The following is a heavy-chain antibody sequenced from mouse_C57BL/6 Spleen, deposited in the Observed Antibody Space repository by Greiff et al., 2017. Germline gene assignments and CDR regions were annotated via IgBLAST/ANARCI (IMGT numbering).Heavy chain of an antibody. CDR1: GYTFTSYW. Sequence: VKLMESGAELAKPGASVKLSCTASGYTFTSYWFHWVKQRPGQGLEWIGYINPSSGYTKYNQKFKDKATLTADKSTSTAYMQLSSLTYEDSAVYYCARGGSSYGYAMDYWGQGTSVTVSS. CDR2: INPSSGYT. J-gene: IGHJ4*01. V-gene: IGHV1-7*01. CDR3: ARGGSSYGYAMDY. D-gene: IGHD1-1*01.